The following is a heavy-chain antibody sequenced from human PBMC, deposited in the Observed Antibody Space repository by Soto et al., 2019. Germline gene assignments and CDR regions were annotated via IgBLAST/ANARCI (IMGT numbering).Heavy chain of an antibody. CDR3: ARGNSGWYFQQ. CDR1: GGSYSGFY. J-gene: IGHJ1*01. Sequence: QVQVQQWGAGLLKPSETLSLTCAVSGGSYSGFYWSWIRQSPGKGLEWIGEVIRTGGSNYNPSLKSRVTISLDTSKTQASLRLTSLTAADTAIYYCARGNSGWYFQQWGQGTLVTVSS. V-gene: IGHV4-34*02. D-gene: IGHD6-19*01. CDR2: VIRTGGS.